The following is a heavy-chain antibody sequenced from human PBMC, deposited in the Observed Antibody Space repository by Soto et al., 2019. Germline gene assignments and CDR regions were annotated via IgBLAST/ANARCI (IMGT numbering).Heavy chain of an antibody. J-gene: IGHJ3*02. CDR2: IIPILGIA. V-gene: IGHV1-69*08. CDR1: GGTFSSYT. Sequence: QVQLVQSGAEVKKPGSSVKVSCKASGGTFSSYTISWVRQAPGQGLEWMGRIIPILGIANYAQKFQGRVTITADKSTSTAYMEVSSLRSEDTAVYYCARDEAAYSSSPLDAFDIWGQGTMVTVSS. D-gene: IGHD6-6*01. CDR3: ARDEAAYSSSPLDAFDI.